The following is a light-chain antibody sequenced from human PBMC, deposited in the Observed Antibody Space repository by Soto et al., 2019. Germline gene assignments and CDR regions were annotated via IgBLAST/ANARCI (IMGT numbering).Light chain of an antibody. CDR3: QQYYSTPLT. V-gene: IGKV4-1*01. CDR1: QSALYSSNNKNY. J-gene: IGKJ5*01. CDR2: WAS. Sequence: DIVMTQSPDSLAVSLVGRATINCKSSQSALYSSNNKNYVAWYQQKPGQPPKLLIYWASTRESGVPDRFSGSGSGTDFTRTISSLQAEDVAVYYCQQYYSTPLTFGQGTRLEIK.